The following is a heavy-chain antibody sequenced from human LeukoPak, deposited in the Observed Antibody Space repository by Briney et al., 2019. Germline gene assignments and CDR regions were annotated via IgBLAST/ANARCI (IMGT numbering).Heavy chain of an antibody. CDR2: ISSNGGST. Sequence: GGSLRLSCAASGFTFSSYAMHWVRQAPGKGLEYVSAISSNGGSTYYANSVKGRFTISRDNSKNTLYLQMGSLRAEDMAVYYCARDRGSSSWYGGFDYWGQGTLVSVSS. D-gene: IGHD6-13*01. CDR3: ARDRGSSSWYGGFDY. V-gene: IGHV3-64*01. CDR1: GFTFSSYA. J-gene: IGHJ4*02.